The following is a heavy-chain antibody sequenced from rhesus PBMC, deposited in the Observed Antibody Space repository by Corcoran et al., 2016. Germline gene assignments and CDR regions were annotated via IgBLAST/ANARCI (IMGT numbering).Heavy chain of an antibody. CDR1: GFTFSDHY. Sequence: EVQLVESGGGLATPGGSLRLSCSASGFTFSDHYLSWVRHASGTGLEWVSGLSNTVGRKRDAETRKGRFTNSRENAKKTLYLQMDSLRAEDTAGYYCAGAKGGSWNPFDYWGQGVLVTVSS. CDR2: LSNTVGRK. V-gene: IGHV3-59*01. J-gene: IGHJ4*01. CDR3: AGAKGGSWNPFDY. D-gene: IGHD6-25*01.